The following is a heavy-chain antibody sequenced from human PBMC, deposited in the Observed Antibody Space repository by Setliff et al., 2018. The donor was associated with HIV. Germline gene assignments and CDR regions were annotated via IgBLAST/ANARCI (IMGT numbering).Heavy chain of an antibody. J-gene: IGHJ3*02. CDR1: GFTFNNAW. CDR3: TRDTDWNGAFDI. Sequence: GGSLRLSCAASGFTFNNAWMNWVRQAPGKGLEWVGRIKSKTDGGTTDYAAPVKGRFTISRDDSKNTLFLQMNSLKTEDTAVYYCTRDTDWNGAFDIWGQGTMVTVSS. CDR2: IKSKTDGGTT. D-gene: IGHD1-1*01. V-gene: IGHV3-15*01.